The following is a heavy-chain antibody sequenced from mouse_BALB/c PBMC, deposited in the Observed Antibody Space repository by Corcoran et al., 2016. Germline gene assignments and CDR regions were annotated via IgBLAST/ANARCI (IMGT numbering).Heavy chain of an antibody. CDR1: GYTNTSGYY. CDR2: ISYDGSN. CDR3: ARSTMITYFDY. Sequence: DVQLQESGPGLVKPSQSLSLTCSVTGYTNTSGYYWNWIRQFPGNKLEWMGYISYDGSNNYNPSLQNRISITRDTSKNQLFLKLNSVTTEDTATYYCARSTMITYFDYWGQGTTLTVSS. D-gene: IGHD2-4*01. J-gene: IGHJ2*01. V-gene: IGHV3-6*02.